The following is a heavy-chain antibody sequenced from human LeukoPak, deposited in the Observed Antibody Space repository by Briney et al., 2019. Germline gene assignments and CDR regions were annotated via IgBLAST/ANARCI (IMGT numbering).Heavy chain of an antibody. D-gene: IGHD6-19*01. CDR2: IRYDGSNK. J-gene: IGHJ4*02. CDR3: AKDMGRRTIAVDGTKYSTGWYPDY. CDR1: GFTFSNYG. V-gene: IGHV3-30*02. Sequence: GGSLRLSCTASGFTFSNYGMHWVRQAPGKGLEWVAFIRYDGSNKYYADSVKGRFTISRDNSKNTLYLQMNSLIAEDTAVYYCAKDMGRRTIAVDGTKYSTGWYPDYWGQGTLVTVSS.